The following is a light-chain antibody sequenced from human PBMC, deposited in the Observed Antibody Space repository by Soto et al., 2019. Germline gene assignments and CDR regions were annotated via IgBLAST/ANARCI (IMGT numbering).Light chain of an antibody. Sequence: DIVLTQSPGTLSLSPGERATLSCRASQSVDSRYLAWYQKKPGQAPRLLIYAVSSRATGIPDRFSGSGSGTDFTLTISRLEPEDFAEYYCQQYGSSPRYSFGQGTKLEIK. CDR2: AVS. J-gene: IGKJ2*03. V-gene: IGKV3-20*01. CDR1: QSVDSRY. CDR3: QQYGSSPRYS.